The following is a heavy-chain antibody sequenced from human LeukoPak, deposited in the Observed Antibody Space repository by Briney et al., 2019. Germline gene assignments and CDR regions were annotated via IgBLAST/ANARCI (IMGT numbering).Heavy chain of an antibody. V-gene: IGHV3-23*01. CDR2: ISSGDRT. CDR3: AKDATASPYFHWFDN. CDR1: GFTFSSYA. D-gene: IGHD3-9*01. Sequence: TGGSLRPSCAASGFTFSSYAMNWVRQAPGKGLEWVAGISSGDRTFHAESVKGRFTISRDKSKDTLYLQMNSLRAEDTAVYYCAKDATASPYFHWFDNWGQGTQVIVSS. J-gene: IGHJ4*02.